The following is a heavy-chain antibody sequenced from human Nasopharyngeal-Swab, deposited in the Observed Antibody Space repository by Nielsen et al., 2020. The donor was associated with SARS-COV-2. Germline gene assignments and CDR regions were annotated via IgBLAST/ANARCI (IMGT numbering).Heavy chain of an antibody. D-gene: IGHD5-24*01. CDR3: ARDVDMAATYFDY. CDR1: GFTFSSYW. Sequence: LSLTGAASGFTFSSYWMHWVRQAPGKGLVWVSRINSDRISTTYADSVKGRFTISRDNAKNTLYLQMNSLRAEDTAVYYCARDVDMAATYFDYWGQGTLVTVSS. CDR2: INSDRIST. J-gene: IGHJ4*02. V-gene: IGHV3-74*01.